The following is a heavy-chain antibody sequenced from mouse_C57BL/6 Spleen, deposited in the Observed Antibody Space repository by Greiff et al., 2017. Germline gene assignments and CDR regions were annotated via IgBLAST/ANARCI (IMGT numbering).Heavy chain of an antibody. D-gene: IGHD1-1*01. V-gene: IGHV5-9*01. CDR1: GFTFSSYT. CDR2: ISGGGGNT. J-gene: IGHJ3*01. Sequence: EVMLVESGGGLVKPGGSLKLSCAASGFTFSSYTMSWVRQTPEKRLEWVATISGGGGNTYYPDSVKGRFTISRDNAKNTLYLQMSSLRSEDTALYYCASPYYGSSSFAYWGQGTLVTVSA. CDR3: ASPYYGSSSFAY.